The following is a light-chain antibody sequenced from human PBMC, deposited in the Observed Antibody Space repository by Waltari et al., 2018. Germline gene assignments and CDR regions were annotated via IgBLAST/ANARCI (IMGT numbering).Light chain of an antibody. Sequence: QTVVTQEPSFSVSPGGTVTLTCALSSGSVSTNYHPSWYQQTPGQAPRTLIYSTNTRSSGVPDRFSGSILGNKAALTITGAQADDESDYYCVLYMGSGISVFGGGTKLTVL. J-gene: IGLJ3*02. V-gene: IGLV8-61*01. CDR3: VLYMGSGISV. CDR1: SGSVSTNYH. CDR2: STN.